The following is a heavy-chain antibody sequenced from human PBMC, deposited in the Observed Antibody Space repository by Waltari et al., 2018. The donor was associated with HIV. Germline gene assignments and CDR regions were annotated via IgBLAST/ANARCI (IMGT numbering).Heavy chain of an antibody. V-gene: IGHV3-48*01. Sequence: EVQLVESGGGLVQPGGSLRLSCAASGFTFSSYSMNWVRQAPEKGLGWVSYISSSSSTIYSADSVKGRLTISRDNAKNSLYLQMNSLRAEDTAVYYCARSKYSSSSGFDLWGRGTLVTVSS. J-gene: IGHJ2*01. D-gene: IGHD6-6*01. CDR1: GFTFSSYS. CDR2: ISSSSSTI. CDR3: ARSKYSSSSGFDL.